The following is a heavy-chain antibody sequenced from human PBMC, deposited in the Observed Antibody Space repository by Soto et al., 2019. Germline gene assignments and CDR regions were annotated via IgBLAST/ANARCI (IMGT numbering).Heavy chain of an antibody. CDR3: AKDDDTSRHYSLLDF. D-gene: IGHD3-22*01. CDR1: GFAFSYHG. CDR2: TWSGGRGE. Sequence: QVQLVESGGGVVQPGTSLRLSCAASGFAFSYHGIHWVRQAPGQGLEWVGVTWSGGRGEFYADSVRGRFTISRDNSKTTVYLQMNSLRVEDTAVYYCAKDDDTSRHYSLLDFRGQGSLVTDSS. V-gene: IGHV3-33*06. J-gene: IGHJ4*02.